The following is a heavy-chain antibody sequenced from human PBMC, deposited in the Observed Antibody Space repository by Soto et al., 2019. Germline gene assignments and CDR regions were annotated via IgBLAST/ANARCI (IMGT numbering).Heavy chain of an antibody. J-gene: IGHJ4*01. CDR3: ASRYGVTLDY. D-gene: IGHD3-10*01. Sequence: QVQLQEAGPGLVKPSETLSLTCSVSGGAISSYNWSWIRQPPGQGLEWIGYIYYSGNTNYKPSLKMRVHISVASFKMQFSLKLSSVTAAVTAVYYFASRYGVTLDYCRHGTPVTVSS. CDR2: IYYSGNT. CDR1: GGAISSYN. V-gene: IGHV4-59*08.